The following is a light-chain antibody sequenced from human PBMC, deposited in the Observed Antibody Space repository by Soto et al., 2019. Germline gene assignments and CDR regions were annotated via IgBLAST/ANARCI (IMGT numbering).Light chain of an antibody. CDR1: SSDVGNYNY. J-gene: IGLJ1*01. V-gene: IGLV2-14*01. CDR3: SSYTSSRAYV. Sequence: QSALTQPASVSGSPGQSITISCTGTSSDVGNYNYVSWYQQYPGRVPKLLIYMVSNRPSGVSNRFSGSKSGNTASLTISGLQAEDEADYYCSSYTSSRAYVFGIGTKV. CDR2: MVS.